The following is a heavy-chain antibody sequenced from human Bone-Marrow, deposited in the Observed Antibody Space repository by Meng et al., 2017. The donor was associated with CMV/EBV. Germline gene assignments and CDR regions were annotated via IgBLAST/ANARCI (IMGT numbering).Heavy chain of an antibody. D-gene: IGHD3-3*01. CDR2: ISSSGSTI. V-gene: IGHV3-11*04. J-gene: IGHJ3*02. CDR3: ARDARVTIFGVVIDAFDI. CDR1: GFTFSDHY. Sequence: GGSLRLSCAASGFTFSDHYMNWIRQAPGKGLEWVSYISSSGSTIYYADSVKGRFTISRDNAKNSLYLQMNSLRAEDTAVYYCARDARVTIFGVVIDAFDIWGQGTMVTVSS.